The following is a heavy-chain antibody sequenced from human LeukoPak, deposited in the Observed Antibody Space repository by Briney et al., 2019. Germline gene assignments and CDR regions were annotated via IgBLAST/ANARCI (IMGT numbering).Heavy chain of an antibody. D-gene: IGHD6-19*01. CDR3: AKIRASVAGRSFDY. CDR2: ISGSGDTT. J-gene: IGHJ4*02. V-gene: IGHV3-23*01. CDR1: GFTFSSYA. Sequence: GGSLRLSCAASGFTFSSYAITWVRQAPGKGLEWVSAISGSGDTTYYADSVKGRFTISRDNSRNTLYLQMNSLRAEDTAVYYCAKIRASVAGRSFDYWGQGTLVTVSS.